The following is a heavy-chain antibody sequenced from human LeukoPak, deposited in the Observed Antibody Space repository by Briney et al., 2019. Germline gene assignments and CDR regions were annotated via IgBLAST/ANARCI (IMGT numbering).Heavy chain of an antibody. V-gene: IGHV3-30*04. J-gene: IGHJ4*02. CDR2: ISYDGSNK. D-gene: IGHD2-21*02. CDR1: GFTFSNYA. Sequence: GGSLRLSCAASGFTFSNYAMSWVRQAPGKGLEWVAVISYDGSNKYYADSVKGRFTISRDNSKNTLYLQMNSLRAEDTAVYYCAKAPDAYCGGDCYWRADYWGQGTLVTVSS. CDR3: AKAPDAYCGGDCYWRADY.